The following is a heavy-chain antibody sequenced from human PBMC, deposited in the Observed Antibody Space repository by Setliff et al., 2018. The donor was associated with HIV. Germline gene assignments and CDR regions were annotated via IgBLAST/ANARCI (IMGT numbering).Heavy chain of an antibody. D-gene: IGHD5-12*01. CDR2: VYYNGGT. Sequence: KPSETLSLTCTVSGGSVSDTSYYWGWIRQPPGKGLEWLANVYYNGGTYYNPSLNSRVTISVDTSRNQFSLKLTSVTAADTALYFCARLGDSGYDFRGYFDYWGQGKLVTSPQ. V-gene: IGHV4-39*01. CDR3: ARLGDSGYDFRGYFDY. J-gene: IGHJ4*02. CDR1: GGSVSDTSYY.